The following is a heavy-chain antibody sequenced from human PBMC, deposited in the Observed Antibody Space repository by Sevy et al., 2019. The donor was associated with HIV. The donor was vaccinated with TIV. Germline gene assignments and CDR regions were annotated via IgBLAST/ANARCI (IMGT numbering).Heavy chain of an antibody. CDR1: GFSLTTSGMC. Sequence: SGPTLVKPTQTLTLTCTFSGFSLTTSGMCVTWIRQPPGKALEWLARIDWDDDKYYSTSLKTRLTISKDTSKNQVVLTMPNMDPVDTATFYCARRGSSGWPADKYFASWGQGTLVTVSS. V-gene: IGHV2-70*11. CDR3: ARRGSSGWPADKYFAS. D-gene: IGHD6-19*01. J-gene: IGHJ4*02. CDR2: IDWDDDK.